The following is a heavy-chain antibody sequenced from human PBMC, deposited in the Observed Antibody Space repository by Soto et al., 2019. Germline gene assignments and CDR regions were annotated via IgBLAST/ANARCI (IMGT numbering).Heavy chain of an antibody. CDR2: IIPKLGSA. J-gene: IGHJ4*02. D-gene: IGHD1-1*01. Sequence: QVQLVPSGAEVKEPGSSVKVSCKASGGGNLRDYRTTWVRRAPGQGLDWMGGIIPKLGSANYAHNFQGRVTITADETTSSVYVAPRSLRSDDTAVYYCARGGEVYNFGAVYWRQGTPVTVSS. V-gene: IGHV1-69*01. CDR1: GGGNLRDYR. CDR3: ARGGEVYNFGAVY.